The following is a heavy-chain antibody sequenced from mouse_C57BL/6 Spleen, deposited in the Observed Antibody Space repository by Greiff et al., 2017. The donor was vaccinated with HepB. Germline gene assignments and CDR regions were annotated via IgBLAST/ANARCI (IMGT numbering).Heavy chain of an antibody. Sequence: QVQLQQPGAELVKPGASVKMSCKASGYTFTSYWITWVKQRPGQGLEWIGDIYPGSGSTNYNEKFKSKATLAVDTSSSTAYMQLSSLTSEDSAVYYCARWRSYGNCLDYWGQGTTLTVSS. CDR3: ARWRSYGNCLDY. D-gene: IGHD2-1*01. CDR2: IYPGSGST. CDR1: GYTFTSYW. J-gene: IGHJ2*01. V-gene: IGHV1-55*01.